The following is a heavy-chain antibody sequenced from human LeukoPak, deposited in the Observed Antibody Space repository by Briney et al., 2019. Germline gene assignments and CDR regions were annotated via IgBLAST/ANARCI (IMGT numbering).Heavy chain of an antibody. CDR3: ARADIAAAGTLVYYYYGMDV. D-gene: IGHD6-13*01. Sequence: GGSLRLSCEGSAFIFSGHWMNWVRQTPGKGLEWVASIKEDGSERQYVDSVKGRFTISRDNAKNSLYLQMNSLRAEDTAVYYCARADIAAAGTLVYYYYGMDVWGQGTTVTVSS. CDR1: AFIFSGHW. CDR2: IKEDGSER. V-gene: IGHV3-7*03. J-gene: IGHJ6*02.